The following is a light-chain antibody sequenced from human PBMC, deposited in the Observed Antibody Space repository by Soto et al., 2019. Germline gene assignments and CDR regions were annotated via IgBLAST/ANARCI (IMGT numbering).Light chain of an antibody. CDR3: QHYGSSPET. CDR2: GAS. J-gene: IGKJ1*01. CDR1: QSVSSNS. Sequence: EIVLTQSPATLSLSPGERATLSCSASQSVSSNSLAWYEQKPGQAPRLIIYGASRRAAGIPDSISGSGSGTDFTLTISRLEPEDFAVYYCQHYGSSPETFGQGTKVDIK. V-gene: IGKV3-20*01.